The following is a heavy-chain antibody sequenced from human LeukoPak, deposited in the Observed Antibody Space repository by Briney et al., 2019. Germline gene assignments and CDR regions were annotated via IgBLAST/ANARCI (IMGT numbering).Heavy chain of an antibody. CDR3: ARGVTGDGLDY. CDR2: INPSSGGT. Sequence: GASVKVSCKASGYTFTSSYMHWVRQAPGQGLEWMGIINPSSGGTTYAQKFQGRVTMTRDMSTSALYVELSSLRSEDTALYYCARGVTGDGLDYWGQGTLVTVSS. V-gene: IGHV1-46*01. CDR1: GYTFTSSY. J-gene: IGHJ4*02. D-gene: IGHD7-27*01.